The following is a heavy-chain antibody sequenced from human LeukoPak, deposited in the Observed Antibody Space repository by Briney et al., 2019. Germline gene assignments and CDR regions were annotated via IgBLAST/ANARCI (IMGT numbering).Heavy chain of an antibody. D-gene: IGHD3-22*01. CDR2: INPDGSTT. CDR1: GFTFSRYW. J-gene: IGHJ5*02. Sequence: GESLRLSCAASGFTFSRYWIHWVRQAPGKGLEWVSRINPDGSTTTYADSVKGRFTISRDNAKNAVYLQMNSLRAEDTAVYYCARVLSGSWDWFDPWGRGTLVTVSS. CDR3: ARVLSGSWDWFDP. V-gene: IGHV3-74*01.